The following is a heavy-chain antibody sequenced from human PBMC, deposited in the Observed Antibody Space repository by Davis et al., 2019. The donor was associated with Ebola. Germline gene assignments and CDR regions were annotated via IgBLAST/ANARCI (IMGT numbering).Heavy chain of an antibody. CDR1: GGPFSSYT. V-gene: IGHV1-69*13. CDR2: IIPIFGTA. J-gene: IGHJ5*02. D-gene: IGHD4-23*01. CDR3: ARDLWQNSNWFDP. Sequence: SVKVSCKASGGPFSSYTISWVRQAPGQGLEWMGGIIPIFGTANYAQKFQGRVTITADESTSTAYMELYSLRSEDTAVYYCARDLWQNSNWFDPWGQGTLVTVSS.